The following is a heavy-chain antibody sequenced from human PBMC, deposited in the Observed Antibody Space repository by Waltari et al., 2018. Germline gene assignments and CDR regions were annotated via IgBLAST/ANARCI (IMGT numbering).Heavy chain of an antibody. Sequence: EVQLVESGGGLVQPGGSLRLACAASGPTLRSYWLPWVRQAPGKGLGWVSRIDFDGSGTSYADSVKGRFTISRDNAKNTVYLQMNSVRAEDTAVYYCIRDFGEPGATNVFDIWGQGTMVTVSS. D-gene: IGHD3-16*01. J-gene: IGHJ3*02. CDR3: IRDFGEPGATNVFDI. CDR2: IDFDGSGT. CDR1: GPTLRSYW. V-gene: IGHV3-74*01.